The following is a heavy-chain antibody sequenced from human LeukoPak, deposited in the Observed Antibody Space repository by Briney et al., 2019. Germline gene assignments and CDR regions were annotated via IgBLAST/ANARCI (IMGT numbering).Heavy chain of an antibody. Sequence: GGSLRLSCAASGFTLSRYGMHWVRQAPGKGLEWVAIIWYDGSNKYYADSVQGRFTISRDNSKNTLYLQMNSLRVADTAVYFCARDRSSGWIDYWGRGTLVTVSS. CDR1: GFTLSRYG. CDR3: ARDRSSGWIDY. D-gene: IGHD6-19*01. J-gene: IGHJ4*02. V-gene: IGHV3-33*01. CDR2: IWYDGSNK.